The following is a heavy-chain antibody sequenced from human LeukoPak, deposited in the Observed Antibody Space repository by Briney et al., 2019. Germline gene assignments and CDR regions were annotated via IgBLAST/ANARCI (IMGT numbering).Heavy chain of an antibody. D-gene: IGHD6-19*01. Sequence: SVKVSCKASGGTFSSYAISWVRQAPGQGLEWMGGIIPIFGTANYAQKFQGRVTMTEDTSTDTAYMELSSLRSEDTAVYYCATDLIAVAGSGWFDPWGQGTLVTVSS. CDR2: IIPIFGTA. CDR1: GGTFSSYA. CDR3: ATDLIAVAGSGWFDP. V-gene: IGHV1-69*06. J-gene: IGHJ5*02.